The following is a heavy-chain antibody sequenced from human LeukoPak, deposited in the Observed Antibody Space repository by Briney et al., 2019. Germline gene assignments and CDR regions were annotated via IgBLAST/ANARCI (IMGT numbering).Heavy chain of an antibody. CDR1: GGTFSSYA. CDR3: ARPRTLAVAGHDDAFDI. D-gene: IGHD6-19*01. V-gene: IGHV1-69*04. J-gene: IGHJ3*02. CDR2: IIPILHIA. Sequence: SVKVSCKASGGTFSSYAINWVRQAPGQGLEWMGRIIPILHIANYAQRFQGRVTITADKSTSTAYMELSSLRSEDTAVYYCARPRTLAVAGHDDAFDIWGQGTMVTVSS.